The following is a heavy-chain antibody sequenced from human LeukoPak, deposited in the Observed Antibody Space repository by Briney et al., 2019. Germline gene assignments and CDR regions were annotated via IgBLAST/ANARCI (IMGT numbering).Heavy chain of an antibody. J-gene: IGHJ4*02. CDR3: ATGATSPIPGAATYTDF. Sequence: SQTLSLTCTVSGGSMSSHYWSWIRQPAGKGLGWSGRMFASVRVNCSPSLMSLVTMSLDMSKNQVSLKLPSVTAADTAIYYCATGATSPIPGAATYTDFWGQGTLVTVSS. V-gene: IGHV4-4*07. CDR1: GGSMSSHY. D-gene: IGHD1-26*01. CDR2: MFASVRV.